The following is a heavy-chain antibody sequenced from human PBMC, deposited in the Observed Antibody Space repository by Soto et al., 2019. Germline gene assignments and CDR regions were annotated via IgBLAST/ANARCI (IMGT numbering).Heavy chain of an antibody. CDR2: ISYDGSNK. V-gene: IGHV3-30*18. CDR3: AKDLGRYSYGRVDY. CDR1: GFTFSSYG. D-gene: IGHD5-18*01. J-gene: IGHJ4*02. Sequence: GGSLRLSCAASGFTFSSYGMHWVRQAPGKGLEWVAVISYDGSNKYYADSVKGRSTISRDNSKNTLYLQMNSLRAEDTAVYYCAKDLGRYSYGRVDYWGQGTLVTVSS.